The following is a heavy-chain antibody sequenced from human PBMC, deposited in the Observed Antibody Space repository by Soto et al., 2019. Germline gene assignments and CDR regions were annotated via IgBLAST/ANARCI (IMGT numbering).Heavy chain of an antibody. J-gene: IGHJ4*02. CDR3: ARDPGRITMIGDYYFDY. CDR2: IIPIFGTA. V-gene: IGHV1-69*01. Sequence: QVQLVQSGAEVKKPGSSVKVSCKASGGTFSSYAISWVRQAPGQGLEWMGGIIPIFGTANYAQKFQGRVTITADESTSTAYMELSSLRSEDTAVYYCARDPGRITMIGDYYFDYWGQGTLVTVSS. D-gene: IGHD3-22*01. CDR1: GGTFSSYA.